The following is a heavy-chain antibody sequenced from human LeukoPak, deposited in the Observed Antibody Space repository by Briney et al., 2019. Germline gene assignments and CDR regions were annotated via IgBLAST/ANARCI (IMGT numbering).Heavy chain of an antibody. V-gene: IGHV3-23*01. CDR2: INPSGGDP. J-gene: IGHJ2*01. CDR1: GFTFNNFH. D-gene: IGHD4-23*01. Sequence: GGSLRLSCAASGFTFNNFHMSWVRQAPGKGLEWVAAINPSGGDPYFPDSVRGRFTISRDNSKNTVYLQMDSLRVEDTAVYYCARLRWEITHYWYFDLWGRGALVTVSS. CDR3: ARLRWEITHYWYFDL.